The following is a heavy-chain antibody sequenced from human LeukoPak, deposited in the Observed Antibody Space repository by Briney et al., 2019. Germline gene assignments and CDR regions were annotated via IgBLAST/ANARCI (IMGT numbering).Heavy chain of an antibody. CDR3: ARESWANVDY. Sequence: VGSLRLSCAASGFRIAGYYMSWVRQAPGKGLECISFISGSGGTVRYAASVRGRFTISRDNAENSLYLQMSSLRVEDTAVYYCARESWANVDYWGQGTLVTVPS. J-gene: IGHJ4*02. CDR1: GFRIAGYY. D-gene: IGHD1-26*01. CDR2: ISGSGGTV. V-gene: IGHV3-11*01.